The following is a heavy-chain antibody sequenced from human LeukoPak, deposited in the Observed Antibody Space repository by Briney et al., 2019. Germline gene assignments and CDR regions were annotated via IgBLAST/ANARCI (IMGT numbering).Heavy chain of an antibody. V-gene: IGHV3-21*01. J-gene: IGHJ6*03. CDR3: ARVLTGYSYYYYYYMDV. Sequence: GSLRLSCVASGFTFSGYSKKLVRPASGKGLEWVSLIYTTSSYIYYADSVKGRFTISRDNAKNSLYLQMNSLRAEDTAVYYCARVLTGYSYYYYYYMDVWGKGTTVTVSS. CDR1: GFTFSGYS. CDR2: IYTTSSYI. D-gene: IGHD3-9*01.